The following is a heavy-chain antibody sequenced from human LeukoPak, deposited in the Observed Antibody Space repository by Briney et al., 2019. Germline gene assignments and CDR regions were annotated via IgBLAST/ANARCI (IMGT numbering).Heavy chain of an antibody. CDR1: GYSFTRFW. D-gene: IGHD6-13*01. Sequence: GESLKISCKGSGYSFTRFWIGWVRQMPGKGLEWMGVIYPGDSDTRYSPSFQGQVTISADKSISTAYLQWSSLKASDTAMYFCARWGIAGVGTGDYWGQGTLVTVSS. V-gene: IGHV5-51*01. CDR2: IYPGDSDT. CDR3: ARWGIAGVGTGDY. J-gene: IGHJ4*02.